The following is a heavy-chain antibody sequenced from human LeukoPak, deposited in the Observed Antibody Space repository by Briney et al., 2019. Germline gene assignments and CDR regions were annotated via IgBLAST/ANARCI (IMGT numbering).Heavy chain of an antibody. D-gene: IGHD1-26*01. CDR1: GGSISSSSYY. Sequence: SETLSLTCTVSGGSISSSSYYWGWIRQPPGKGLEWIGSIYYSGSTYYNPSLKSRVTISVDTSKNQFSLKLSSVAAADTAVYYCARRGWDGIDYWGQGTLVTVSS. V-gene: IGHV4-39*01. J-gene: IGHJ4*02. CDR2: IYYSGST. CDR3: ARRGWDGIDY.